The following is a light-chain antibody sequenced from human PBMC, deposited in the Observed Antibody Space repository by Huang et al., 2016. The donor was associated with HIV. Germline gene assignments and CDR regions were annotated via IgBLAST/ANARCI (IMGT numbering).Light chain of an antibody. V-gene: IGKV3-15*01. CDR3: QQYDNWPLT. CDR2: GAS. J-gene: IGKJ5*01. CDR1: HSVSSN. Sequence: ERVMTQYPATLSVAPGERVTLSCRASHSVSSNLAWYQQKPGQAPRLLSHGASTRATGIPARFSGSGSGTEFTLAISSLQSEDSGVYFCQQYDNWPLTFGQGTRLEIK.